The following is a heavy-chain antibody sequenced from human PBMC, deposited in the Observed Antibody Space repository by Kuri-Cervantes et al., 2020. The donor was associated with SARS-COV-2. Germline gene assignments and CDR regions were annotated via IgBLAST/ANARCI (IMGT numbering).Heavy chain of an antibody. V-gene: IGHV1-2*04. CDR2: INPNSGGT. Sequence: ASVKVSCKASGYTFTGYYMHWVRQAPGQGLEWMGWINPNSGGTNYAQKFQGWVTMTRDTSISTAYMELSRLRSDDTAVYYCARDRYYRKVYYGMDVWGQGTTVTVSS. D-gene: IGHD2-21*01. CDR3: ARDRYYRKVYYGMDV. CDR1: GYTFTGYY. J-gene: IGHJ6*02.